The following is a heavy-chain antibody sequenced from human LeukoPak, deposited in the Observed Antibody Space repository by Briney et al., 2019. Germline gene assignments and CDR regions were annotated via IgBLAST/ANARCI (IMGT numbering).Heavy chain of an antibody. CDR3: AKGNGWWYY. D-gene: IGHD2-8*02. Sequence: SETLSLTCTVSGGSISSSRHYWGWIRQPPGKGLEWIGNILYSGSTNYNPSLKSRVTISIDTSKNQFSLRLNSVTAADTAIYYCAKGNGWWYYWGQGTLVTVSS. J-gene: IGHJ4*02. CDR2: ILYSGST. CDR1: GGSISSSRHY. V-gene: IGHV4-39*07.